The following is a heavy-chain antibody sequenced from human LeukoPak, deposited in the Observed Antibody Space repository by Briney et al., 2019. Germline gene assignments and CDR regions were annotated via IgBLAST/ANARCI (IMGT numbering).Heavy chain of an antibody. CDR2: ILSSGST. CDR1: GGSISSYY. D-gene: IGHD5-24*01. V-gene: IGHV4-59*01. Sequence: SETLSLTCTVSGGSISSYYWSWIRQPPGKGLEWIGFILSSGSTYYNPSLKSRVTISADTSNNQFSLKLNSVTAADTAVYYCARAGPRRDGYNADYWGQGTLVTVSS. CDR3: ARAGPRRDGYNADY. J-gene: IGHJ4*02.